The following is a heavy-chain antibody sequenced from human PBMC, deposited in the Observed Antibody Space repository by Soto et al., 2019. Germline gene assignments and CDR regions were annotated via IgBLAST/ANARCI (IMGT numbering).Heavy chain of an antibody. Sequence: QVQLVQSGAEVKKPGSSVKVSCKASGGTFSSYAISWVRQAPGQGLEWMGGIIPIFGTANYAQKVQGRVTITADESTSTAYMELSSLRSEDTAVYYCARGELEGRVSSPGGSYYYYGMDVWGQGTTVTVSS. CDR1: GGTFSSYA. CDR2: IIPIFGTA. J-gene: IGHJ6*02. D-gene: IGHD2-15*01. V-gene: IGHV1-69*01. CDR3: ARGELEGRVSSPGGSYYYYGMDV.